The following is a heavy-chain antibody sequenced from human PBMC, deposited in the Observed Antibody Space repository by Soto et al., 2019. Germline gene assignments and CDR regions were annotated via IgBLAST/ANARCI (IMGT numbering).Heavy chain of an antibody. CDR3: ANDQKWDPHNSLDH. D-gene: IGHD1-26*01. J-gene: IGHJ4*02. V-gene: IGHV3-23*01. CDR2: ISGSGGST. CDR1: GFTFSSSA. Sequence: EVQLLESGGGLVQPGESLRLSCAASGFTFSSSAMTWVRQAPGKELEWVSSISGSGGSTFYADSVKGRFTISSDNSKNTLYLQMNSLRAEDTAVYHCANDQKWDPHNSLDHWGQGTLGTVSS.